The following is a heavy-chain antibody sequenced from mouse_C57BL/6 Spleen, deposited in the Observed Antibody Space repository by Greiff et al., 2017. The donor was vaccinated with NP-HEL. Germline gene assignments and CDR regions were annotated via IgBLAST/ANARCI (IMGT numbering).Heavy chain of an antibody. J-gene: IGHJ2*01. CDR3: ALIYDGFYFDY. V-gene: IGHV1-64*01. D-gene: IGHD2-3*01. CDR2: IHPNSGST. CDR1: GYTFTSYW. Sequence: VQLQESGAELVKPGASVKLSCKASGYTFTSYWMHWVKQRPGQGLEWIGMIHPNSGSTNYNEKFKSKATLTVDKSSSTAYMQLSSLTSEDSAVYYCALIYDGFYFDYWGQGTTLTVSS.